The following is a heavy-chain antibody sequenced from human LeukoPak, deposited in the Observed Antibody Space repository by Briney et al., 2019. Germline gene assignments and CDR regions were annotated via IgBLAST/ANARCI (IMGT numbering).Heavy chain of an antibody. CDR2: IYTSGST. CDR3: ARVDVVGATDI. CDR1: GGSITRYY. Sequence: SSETLSLTCTVPGGSITRYYWSWIRQPAGKGLEWIGRIYTSGSTNYNPSLKSRVTMSVDTSKNQFSLKLSSVTAADTAVYYCARVDVVGATDIWGQGTLVTVSS. J-gene: IGHJ4*02. D-gene: IGHD1-26*01. V-gene: IGHV4-4*07.